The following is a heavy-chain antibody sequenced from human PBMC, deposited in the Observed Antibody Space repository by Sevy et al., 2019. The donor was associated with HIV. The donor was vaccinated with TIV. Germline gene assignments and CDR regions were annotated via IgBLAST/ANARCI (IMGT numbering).Heavy chain of an antibody. Sequence: SETLSLTCTVSGGSISSGGYYWSWIRQHPGKGLECIGYMYYSGSTYYNPSLKSRVTISVDTSKNQFSLKLSSVTAADTAVYYCARVSYYGSGSYYVDYWGQGTLVTVSS. V-gene: IGHV4-31*03. D-gene: IGHD3-10*01. CDR2: MYYSGST. CDR1: GGSISSGGYY. J-gene: IGHJ4*02. CDR3: ARVSYYGSGSYYVDY.